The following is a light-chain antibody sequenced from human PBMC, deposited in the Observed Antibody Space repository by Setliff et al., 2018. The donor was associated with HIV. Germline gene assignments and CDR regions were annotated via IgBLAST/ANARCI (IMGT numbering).Light chain of an antibody. CDR1: SSDVGGYKY. J-gene: IGLJ1*01. CDR3: SSYTSSSTLGV. CDR2: EVS. V-gene: IGLV2-14*01. Sequence: QSALAQPASVSGSPGQSITISCTGTSSDVGGYKYVSWYQQHPGKAPKLMIHEVSNRPSGVSNRFSGSKSGNTASPTISGLQAEDEADYYCSSYTSSSTLGVFGTGTKVTVL.